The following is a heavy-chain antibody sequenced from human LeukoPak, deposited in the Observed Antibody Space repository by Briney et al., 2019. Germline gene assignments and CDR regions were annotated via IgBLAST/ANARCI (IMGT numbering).Heavy chain of an antibody. V-gene: IGHV1-24*01. CDR1: GYTFTSYD. Sequence: ASVKVSCKASGYTFTSYDINWVRQATGQGLEGMGGFDPEDGETIYAQKFQGRVTMTEDKSTDTAYMELSSLRSEDTAVYYCATEHPTYYYDSSGKFDYWGQGTLVTVSS. CDR2: FDPEDGET. D-gene: IGHD3-22*01. J-gene: IGHJ4*02. CDR3: ATEHPTYYYDSSGKFDY.